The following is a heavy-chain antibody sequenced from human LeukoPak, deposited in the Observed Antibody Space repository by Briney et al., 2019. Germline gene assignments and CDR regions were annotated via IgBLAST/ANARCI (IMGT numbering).Heavy chain of an antibody. Sequence: SETLSLTCSVSGDSISYFYWSWIRQAAGKGLEWIGRIYNSGSTYYNPSLKSRVTISVDTSKNQFSLKLSSVTAADTAVYYCARESRRIAAAGPSYYMDVWGRGTTVTVSS. CDR2: IYNSGST. V-gene: IGHV4-4*07. D-gene: IGHD6-13*01. CDR3: ARESRRIAAAGPSYYMDV. CDR1: GDSISYFY. J-gene: IGHJ6*03.